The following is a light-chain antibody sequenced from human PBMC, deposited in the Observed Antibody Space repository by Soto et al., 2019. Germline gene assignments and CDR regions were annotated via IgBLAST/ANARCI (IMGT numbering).Light chain of an antibody. CDR3: QQYGSSPGT. CDR1: QSVSSS. V-gene: IGKV3-15*01. CDR2: SAS. J-gene: IGKJ1*01. Sequence: EIVMTQSPATLSISPVETSTGSFTASQSVSSSLAWYQQNPGQAPRLLIYSASTRATGIPARFSGSGSGTEFTLTISSLQSEDFAVYYCQQYGSSPGTFGQGTKVDIK.